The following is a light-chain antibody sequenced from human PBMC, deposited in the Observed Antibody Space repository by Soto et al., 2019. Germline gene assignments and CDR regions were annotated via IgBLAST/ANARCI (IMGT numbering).Light chain of an antibody. Sequence: DIVMTQSPYSVAVSLGERATINCKSSQSVLYSSNNKNYLAWYQQKPGQPPKLLIYWASTRESGVPDRFSGSGSGTDFTLTISSLQAEDVAVYYCQQYYSTLWTFGQGTKADIK. J-gene: IGKJ1*01. CDR2: WAS. CDR1: QSVLYSSNNKNY. CDR3: QQYYSTLWT. V-gene: IGKV4-1*01.